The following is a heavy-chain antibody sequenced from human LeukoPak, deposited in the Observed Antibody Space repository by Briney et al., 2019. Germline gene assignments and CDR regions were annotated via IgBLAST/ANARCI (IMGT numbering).Heavy chain of an antibody. V-gene: IGHV4-38-2*02. CDR2: FLGVRI. Sequence: PSETLSLTCKVSGYPTGLNYYWGGFGQAPGRGWQWSVVFLGVRIQYNSAIKSRVTISIDSSKNQFSLRMWPVTAADTAFYFCARAPSSYESGNGYPNLGWLDPWGQGALVTVSS. CDR3: ARAPSSYESGNGYPNLGWLDP. J-gene: IGHJ5*02. CDR1: GYPTGLNYY. D-gene: IGHD5-24*01.